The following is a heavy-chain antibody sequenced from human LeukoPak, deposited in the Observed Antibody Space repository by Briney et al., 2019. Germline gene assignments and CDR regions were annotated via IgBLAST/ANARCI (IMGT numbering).Heavy chain of an antibody. V-gene: IGHV3-23*01. CDR2: ISGSGGST. CDR3: AKGLIAAAGPTDFDY. Sequence: GGSLRLSCAASGFTFSNYAMSWVRQAPGKGLEWVSAISGSGGSTYYADSAKGRFTISRDNSKNTLYLQMNSLRAEDTAVYYCAKGLIAAAGPTDFDYWGQGTLVTVSS. CDR1: GFTFSNYA. J-gene: IGHJ4*02. D-gene: IGHD6-13*01.